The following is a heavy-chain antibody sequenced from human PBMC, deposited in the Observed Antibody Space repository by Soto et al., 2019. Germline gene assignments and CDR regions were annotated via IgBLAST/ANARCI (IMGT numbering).Heavy chain of an antibody. CDR3: AGGSGWYR. J-gene: IGHJ4*02. CDR1: GFTFSSYA. Sequence: GGSLRLSXAASGFTFSSYAMHWVRQAPGKGLEWVAVISYDGSNKYYADSVKGRFTISRDNSKNTLYLQMNSLRAEDTAVYYCAGGSGWYRWGQGTLVTVSS. V-gene: IGHV3-30-3*01. D-gene: IGHD6-19*01. CDR2: ISYDGSNK.